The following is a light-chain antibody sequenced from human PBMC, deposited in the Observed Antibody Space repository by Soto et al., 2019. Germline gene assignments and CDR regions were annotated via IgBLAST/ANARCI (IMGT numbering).Light chain of an antibody. CDR2: GAS. J-gene: IGKJ1*01. CDR3: QQYNNWPPRT. CDR1: QSVSSN. Sequence: EVVLTQSPATLSVSPEERGTLSCRSSQSVSSNLAWYQQKPGQAPRLLIYGASTRATGVPARFSGSGSGTDFTLTISSLQSEDFAVYYCQQYNNWPPRTFGQGTKV. V-gene: IGKV3-15*01.